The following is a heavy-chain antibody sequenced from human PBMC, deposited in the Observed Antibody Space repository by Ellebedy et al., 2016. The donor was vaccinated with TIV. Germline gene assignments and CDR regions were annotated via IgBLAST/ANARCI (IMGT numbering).Heavy chain of an antibody. CDR1: GFTFSSYA. Sequence: GESLKISCAASGFTFSSYAMSWVRQAPGKGLEWVSAISGSGGSTYYADSVKGRFTISRDISKNTLYLQMNSLRAEDTAVYYCARDGGLYSSSSFPHYFDYWGQGTLVTVSS. J-gene: IGHJ4*02. CDR2: ISGSGGST. CDR3: ARDGGLYSSSSFPHYFDY. D-gene: IGHD6-6*01. V-gene: IGHV3-23*01.